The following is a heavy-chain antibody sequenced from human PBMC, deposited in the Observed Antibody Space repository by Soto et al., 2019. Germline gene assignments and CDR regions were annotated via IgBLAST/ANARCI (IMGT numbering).Heavy chain of an antibody. D-gene: IGHD2-15*01. V-gene: IGHV3-7*01. CDR3: ARYGGSDVSCYGL. CDR1: GFTFSSYW. CDR2: IKQDGSDR. Sequence: GGSLRLSCEASGFTFSSYWMSWVRQAPGKGPEWVANIKQDGSDRFYVDYVKGRFTISRDNARNSLYLQMNSLRVEDTAFYYCARYGGSDVSCYGLWGQGTLVTVSS. J-gene: IGHJ4*02.